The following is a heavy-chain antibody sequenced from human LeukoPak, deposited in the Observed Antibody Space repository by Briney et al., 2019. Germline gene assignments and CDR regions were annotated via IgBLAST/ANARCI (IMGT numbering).Heavy chain of an antibody. CDR3: ARDAYYHDSSGYYYASDY. D-gene: IGHD3-22*01. CDR2: IYSGGST. V-gene: IGHV3-53*01. J-gene: IGHJ4*02. Sequence: PGGSLRLSCAASGFTVSSNYMSWVRQALGKGLEWVSVIYSGGSTYYADSVKGRFTISRDNSKNTLYLQMNSLRAEDTAVYYCARDAYYHDSSGYYYASDYWGQGTLVTVSS. CDR1: GFTVSSNY.